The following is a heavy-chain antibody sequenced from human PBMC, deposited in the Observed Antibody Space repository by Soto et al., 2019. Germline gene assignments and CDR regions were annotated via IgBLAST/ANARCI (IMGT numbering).Heavy chain of an antibody. CDR1: GLTFSSFT. D-gene: IGHD6-13*01. CDR3: ARDQYSSSWYYYGMDV. CDR2: ISYDGSNK. J-gene: IGHJ6*02. Sequence: QVQLVESGGAVVQPGRPLGLSFPAFGLTFSSFTLHWVAQAPGKGLGGGAVISYDGSNKYYEDSVKGRFTISRDNSKNTLYLQMNSLRAEDTAVYYCARDQYSSSWYYYGMDVWGQGTTVTVSS. V-gene: IGHV3-30-3*01.